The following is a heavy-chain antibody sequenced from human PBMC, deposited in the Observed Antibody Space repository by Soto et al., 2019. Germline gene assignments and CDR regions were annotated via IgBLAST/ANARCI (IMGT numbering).Heavy chain of an antibody. V-gene: IGHV3-30*03. D-gene: IGHD6-19*01. CDR2: ISYDGSNK. J-gene: IGHJ4*02. Sequence: QVQLVESGGGVVQPGRSLRLSCAASGFTFSSYGMHWVRQAPGKGLEWVAVISYDGSNKYYADSVKGQFTISRDNSKNTLYLQMNSLRAEDTAVYYCAIGGRGYSSGWPFDYWGQGTLVTVSS. CDR3: AIGGRGYSSGWPFDY. CDR1: GFTFSSYG.